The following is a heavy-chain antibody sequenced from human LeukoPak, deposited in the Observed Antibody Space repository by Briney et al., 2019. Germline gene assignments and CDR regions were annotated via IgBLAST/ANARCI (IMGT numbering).Heavy chain of an antibody. CDR1: GGSISSGDYY. CDR2: IYYSGST. V-gene: IGHV4-30-4*01. J-gene: IGHJ6*02. D-gene: IGHD2-2*01. Sequence: SQTLSLTCTVSGGSISSGDYYWRWIRQPPGKGLEWIGYIYYSGSTYYNPSLKSRVTISVDTSKNQFSLKLSSVTAADTTVYYCARDPGVGIPAAISAGMDVWGQGTTVTVSS. CDR3: ARDPGVGIPAAISAGMDV.